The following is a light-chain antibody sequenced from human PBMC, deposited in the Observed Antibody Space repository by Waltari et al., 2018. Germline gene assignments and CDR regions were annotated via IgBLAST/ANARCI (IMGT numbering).Light chain of an antibody. CDR3: QQYNSYSPYT. CDR1: QSISTW. CDR2: DAS. J-gene: IGKJ2*01. Sequence: DIQMTQSPSTLSASVGDRVTITCRASQSISTWLAWYQQKPGKAPKVLFYDASSLTSGVPSRFSGSGSGTEFALTISSLQPDDFATYYCQQYNSYSPYTFGQGTKLEIK. V-gene: IGKV1-5*01.